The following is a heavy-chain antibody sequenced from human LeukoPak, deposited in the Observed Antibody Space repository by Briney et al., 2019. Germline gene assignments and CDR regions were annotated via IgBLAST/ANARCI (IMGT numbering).Heavy chain of an antibody. Sequence: KPSETLSLTCAVYGGSFSGYYWSWIRQPPGKGLEWIGEINHSGSTNYNPSLKSRVTISVDTSKNQFSLKLSSVTAADTAVYYCARVSKPGIVRFNWFDPWGQGTLVTVSS. J-gene: IGHJ5*02. CDR1: GGSFSGYY. V-gene: IGHV4-34*01. D-gene: IGHD2-15*01. CDR3: ARVSKPGIVRFNWFDP. CDR2: INHSGST.